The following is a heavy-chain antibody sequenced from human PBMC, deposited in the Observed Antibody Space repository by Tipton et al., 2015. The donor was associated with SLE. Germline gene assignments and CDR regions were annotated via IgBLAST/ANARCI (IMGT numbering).Heavy chain of an antibody. CDR3: ARIAGELRGDF. CDR2: ISSSGNFI. J-gene: IGHJ4*02. Sequence: GSLRLSCGASGFLFRTFPMTWVRQAPGKGLEWVASISSSGNFIYYSDSLEGRFTISRDNAKNSLYLHMNSLRAEDTAVYYCARIAGELRGDFWGQGTLVSVSS. V-gene: IGHV3-21*01. CDR1: GFLFRTFP. D-gene: IGHD1-7*01.